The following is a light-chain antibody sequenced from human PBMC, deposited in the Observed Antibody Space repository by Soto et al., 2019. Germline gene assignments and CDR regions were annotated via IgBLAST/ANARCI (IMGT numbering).Light chain of an antibody. V-gene: IGKV3-15*01. Sequence: EIVMTQSPATLSVSPGERATLSCRASQSVSSNYLAWYQQKPGQAPRLLIYGASTRATGVPARFSGGGSGTEFTLTITSLQSEDFAVYYCQQYNSWPPVYTFGQGTKLEI. CDR1: QSVSSN. CDR3: QQYNSWPPVYT. CDR2: GAS. J-gene: IGKJ2*01.